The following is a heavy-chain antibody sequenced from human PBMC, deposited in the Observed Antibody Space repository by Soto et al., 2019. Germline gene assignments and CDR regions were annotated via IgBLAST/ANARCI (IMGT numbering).Heavy chain of an antibody. CDR1: GGSISSGGYY. D-gene: IGHD6-6*01. CDR3: ARENYSSSSPYYYYYGMDV. Sequence: LSLTCTVSGGSISSGGYYWSWIRQHPGKGLEWIGYIYYSGSTYYNPSLKSRVTISVDTSKNQFSLKLSSVTAADTAVYYCARENYSSSSPYYYYYGMDVWGQGTTVTVSS. J-gene: IGHJ6*02. CDR2: IYYSGST. V-gene: IGHV4-31*03.